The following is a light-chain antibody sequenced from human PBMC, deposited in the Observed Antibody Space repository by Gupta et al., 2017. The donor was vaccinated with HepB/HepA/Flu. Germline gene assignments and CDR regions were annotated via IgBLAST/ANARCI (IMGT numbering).Light chain of an antibody. J-gene: IGLJ1*01. CDR1: SSNIGSNI. CDR3: AAWDDSLHGFYV. CDR2: RDT. Sequence: QSVLTQPPSASGTPGQTITISCSGRSSNIGSNIVNWYQKFPGMAPKLLIYRDTQRPSGVSDRFSASKSGTSASLAISGLQSEDEADYYCAAWDDSLHGFYVFGTGTKVSV. V-gene: IGLV1-44*01.